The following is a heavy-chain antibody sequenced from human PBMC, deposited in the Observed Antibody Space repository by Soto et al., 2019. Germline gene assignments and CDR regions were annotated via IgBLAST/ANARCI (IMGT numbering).Heavy chain of an antibody. CDR1: GYSFIGYY. V-gene: IGHV1-2*02. CDR3: ARVMATEHQLVPLDY. J-gene: IGHJ4*02. Sequence: QVQLVQSGAEVKKPAASVKVSCKTSGYSFIGYYLNWVRQAPGQGLEWMGWVNQHTGGTHYAQKFDRRVTMSRDTSTYTAYMELSGLKLDDTATDFCARVMATEHQLVPLDYWGQGTLVTVSS. CDR2: VNQHTGGT. D-gene: IGHD6-13*01.